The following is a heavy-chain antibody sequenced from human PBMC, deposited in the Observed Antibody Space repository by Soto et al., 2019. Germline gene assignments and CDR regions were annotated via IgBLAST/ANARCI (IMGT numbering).Heavy chain of an antibody. J-gene: IGHJ4*02. CDR3: ARQISRGYSYGYCDY. V-gene: IGHV1-69*12. Sequence: QVQLVQSGAEVKKPGSSVKVSCKASGGTFSSYAISWVRQAPGQGLEWMGGIIPIFGTANYAQKFQGRVTITADESTSTAYMELSSLIYEDTAVYYCARQISRGYSYGYCDYWGQGTLVTVSS. CDR2: IIPIFGTA. D-gene: IGHD5-18*01. CDR1: GGTFSSYA.